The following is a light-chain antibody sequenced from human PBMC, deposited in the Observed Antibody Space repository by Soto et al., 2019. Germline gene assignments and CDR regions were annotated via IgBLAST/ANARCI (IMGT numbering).Light chain of an antibody. CDR1: QGISNY. Sequence: DSVLISVPAALLASVGDRVTITCRASQGISNYLAWYQQKPGKVPKLLIYAASTLQSGVPSRFSGSGSGTDFTLTISSLQPEDVATYYCQKYNSAPRTFGQGTKVDIK. CDR3: QKYNSAPRT. J-gene: IGKJ1*01. CDR2: AAS. V-gene: IGKV1-27*01.